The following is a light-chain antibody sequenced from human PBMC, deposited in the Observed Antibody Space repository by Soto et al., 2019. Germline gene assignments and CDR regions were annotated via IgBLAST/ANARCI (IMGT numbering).Light chain of an antibody. CDR3: QQLNSYPWT. V-gene: IGKV1-9*01. CDR2: AAS. J-gene: IGKJ1*01. CDR1: QGISSY. Sequence: DIQLTQSPSFLSASVGDRVTITCRASQGISSYLAWYQQKPGKAPKLLIYAASTVQSGVPSRFSGSGSGTEFSLTISILQPEDFATYYCQQLNSYPWTFGQGTKVELQ.